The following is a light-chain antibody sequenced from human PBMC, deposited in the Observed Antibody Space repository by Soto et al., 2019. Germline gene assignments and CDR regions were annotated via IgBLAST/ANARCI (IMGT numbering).Light chain of an antibody. J-gene: IGLJ1*01. Sequence: QSALTQPPSASGSPGQSVTISCTGTSSDFGGYKYVSWYQQHPGKAPKLMIFEVNKRPSGVPDRFSGSKSGNTASLTVSGLQAEDEADYYCSSYAGSNNFGVFGTGTKLTVL. V-gene: IGLV2-8*01. CDR2: EVN. CDR3: SSYAGSNNFGV. CDR1: SSDFGGYKY.